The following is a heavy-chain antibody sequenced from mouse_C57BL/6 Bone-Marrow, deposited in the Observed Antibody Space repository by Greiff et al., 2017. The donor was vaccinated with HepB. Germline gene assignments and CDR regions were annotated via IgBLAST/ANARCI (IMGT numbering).Heavy chain of an antibody. CDR1: GYTFTSYW. Sequence: QVQLQQPGAELVKPGASVKMSCKASGYTFTSYWMHWVKQRPGQGLEWIGEIDPSDSYTNYNQKFKGKSTVTVDKSSSTAYMQLSSLTSEDSAVYYCARAPTVATGFDYWGQGTTLTVSS. CDR3: ARAPTVATGFDY. CDR2: IDPSDSYT. J-gene: IGHJ2*01. D-gene: IGHD1-1*01. V-gene: IGHV1-69*01.